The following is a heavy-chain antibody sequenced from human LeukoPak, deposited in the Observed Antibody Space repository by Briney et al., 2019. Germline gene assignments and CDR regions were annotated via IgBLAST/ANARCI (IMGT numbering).Heavy chain of an antibody. Sequence: TGGSLRLSCAASGFTFSDYVLRWVRQAPGKGLEWVSAISGSGGSTYYADSVKGRFTISRDNSKNTLYLQMNSLRAEDTAVYYCAKTPMIVVVTAFDYWGQGTLVTVSS. V-gene: IGHV3-23*01. CDR3: AKTPMIVVVTAFDY. J-gene: IGHJ4*02. CDR2: ISGSGGST. D-gene: IGHD3-22*01. CDR1: GFTFSDYV.